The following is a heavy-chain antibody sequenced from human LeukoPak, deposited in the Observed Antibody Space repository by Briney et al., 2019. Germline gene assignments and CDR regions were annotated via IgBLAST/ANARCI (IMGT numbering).Heavy chain of an antibody. D-gene: IGHD3-22*01. CDR1: GFTFSSYW. Sequence: GGSLRLSCAAPGFTFSSYWMHWVRQAPGKGLVWVSRIKSDGSTNYADSVKGRFTISRDNAKNTVSLQMNSLKAGDRAVYYCARAPSESGGYYPEYFRHWGQGTLVTVSS. CDR2: IKSDGST. V-gene: IGHV3-74*01. J-gene: IGHJ1*01. CDR3: ARAPSESGGYYPEYFRH.